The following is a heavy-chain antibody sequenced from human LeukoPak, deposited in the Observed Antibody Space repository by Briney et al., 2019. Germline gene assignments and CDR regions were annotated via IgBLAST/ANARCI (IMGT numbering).Heavy chain of an antibody. CDR2: VSYDGRNE. CDR3: AKNRWDYGDYFDY. J-gene: IGHJ4*02. CDR1: G. Sequence: GMHWVRQAPGKGLEWVAVVSYDGRNEYYADSVKGRFTISRDNSKNTLYLQMNSLRAEDTAVYYCAKNRWDYGDYFDYWGQGTLVTVSS. D-gene: IGHD4-17*01. V-gene: IGHV3-30*18.